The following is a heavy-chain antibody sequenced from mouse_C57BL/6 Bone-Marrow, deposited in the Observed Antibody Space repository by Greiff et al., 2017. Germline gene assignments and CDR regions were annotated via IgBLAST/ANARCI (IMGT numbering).Heavy chain of an antibody. CDR3: AGGYDYDGAWFAY. V-gene: IGHV5-4*01. D-gene: IGHD2-4*01. Sequence: EVHLVESGGGLVKPGGSLKLSCAASGFTFSSYAMSWVRQTPEKRLEWVATISDGGSYTYYPDNVKGRFTISRDNAKNNLYLQMSHLKSEDTAMYYCAGGYDYDGAWFAYWGQGTLVTVSA. J-gene: IGHJ3*01. CDR2: ISDGGSYT. CDR1: GFTFSSYA.